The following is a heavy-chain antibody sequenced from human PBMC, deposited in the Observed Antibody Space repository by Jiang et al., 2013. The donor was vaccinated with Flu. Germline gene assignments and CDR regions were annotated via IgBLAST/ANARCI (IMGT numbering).Heavy chain of an antibody. J-gene: IGHJ4*02. CDR2: ISYDGTNK. Sequence: DVVQPGRSLRLSCATSGFTFSSYGMHWVRQAPGKGLEWVAVISYDGTNKYYADSAKGRFTISRDNSKNTLYLQMNSLRVEDTAVYYCARDEIYFFSGSIDYWGQGTLVTVSS. D-gene: IGHD3-10*01. CDR3: ARDEIYFFSGSIDY. CDR1: GFTFSSYG. V-gene: IGHV3-30*19.